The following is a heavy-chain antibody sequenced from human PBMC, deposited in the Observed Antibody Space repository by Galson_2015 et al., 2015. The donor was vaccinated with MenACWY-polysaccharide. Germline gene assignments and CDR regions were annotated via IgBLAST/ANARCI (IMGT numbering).Heavy chain of an antibody. CDR1: GSRFSNPG. J-gene: IGHJ3*02. Sequence: SLRLSCAASGSRFSNPGMHWARQAPGKGLEWVAVIQYDGSNKVYADSVKGRFTISRDNSKNTVFLEMNTLGVEDTAEYYCAREGSRIVFHAFDIWGQGTMVTVSS. CDR3: AREGSRIVFHAFDI. CDR2: IQYDGSNK. V-gene: IGHV3-33*01. D-gene: IGHD2-2*01.